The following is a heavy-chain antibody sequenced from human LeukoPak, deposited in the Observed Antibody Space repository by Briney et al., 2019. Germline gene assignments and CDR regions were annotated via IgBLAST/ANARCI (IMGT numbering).Heavy chain of an antibody. CDR1: GDSISSTTSY. CDR2: IDYRAST. V-gene: IGHV4-39*01. CDR3: ARRGMTGTTVEY. Sequence: SETLSLTCTASGDSISSTTSYWGRMRQPPGKGREWLGNIDYRASTYNNPSLKSRVTISVDTSNNQFSLKLSSVTAADTAVYYCARRGMTGTTVEYWGQGTLVTVSS. D-gene: IGHD1-7*01. J-gene: IGHJ4*02.